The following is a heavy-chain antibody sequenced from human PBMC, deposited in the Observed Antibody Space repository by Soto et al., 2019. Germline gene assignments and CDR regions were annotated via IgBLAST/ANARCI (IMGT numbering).Heavy chain of an antibody. D-gene: IGHD3-16*01. CDR2: INHSGST. CDR1: GGSFSDYY. V-gene: IGHV4-34*01. Sequence: QVQLQQWGAGLLKPSETLSLTCAVYGGSFSDYYWTWIRQPPGKGLEWIGEINHSGSTNYNPSLKSRVTTSIDTSKTQFSLKLSSVTAADTAVYYCARGTHMGSYNWCDPWGQGNLVTVSS. CDR3: ARGTHMGSYNWCDP. J-gene: IGHJ5*02.